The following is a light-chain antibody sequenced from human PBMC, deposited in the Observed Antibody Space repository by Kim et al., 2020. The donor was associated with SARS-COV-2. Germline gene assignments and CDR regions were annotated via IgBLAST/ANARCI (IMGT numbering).Light chain of an antibody. CDR1: QDIRND. Sequence: ASVGSRDTIPCRSSQDIRNDLVWYQPNPGRAPQRLIYGASSLQSGGPSRFSGSGSRTEFTLTSSSVQPGDFATYFCLQHSTYPITFGQGTRLEIK. CDR3: LQHSTYPIT. CDR2: GAS. J-gene: IGKJ5*01. V-gene: IGKV1-17*01.